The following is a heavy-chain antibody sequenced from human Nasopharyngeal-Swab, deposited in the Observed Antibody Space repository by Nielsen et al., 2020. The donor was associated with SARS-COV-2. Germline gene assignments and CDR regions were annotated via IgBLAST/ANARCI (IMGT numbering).Heavy chain of an antibody. J-gene: IGHJ4*02. CDR3: ARGRYYGDYDY. Sequence: SETLSLTCAVYGGSFATYSWIRIRQPPGKGLEWIGKINHIGSTNYNTYNPSLNSRVTISLATSKNQFSLTLTSVTAADTAIYFCARGRYYGDYDYWGQGALVTVSS. V-gene: IGHV4-34*01. CDR2: INHIGST. D-gene: IGHD4-17*01. CDR1: GGSFATYS.